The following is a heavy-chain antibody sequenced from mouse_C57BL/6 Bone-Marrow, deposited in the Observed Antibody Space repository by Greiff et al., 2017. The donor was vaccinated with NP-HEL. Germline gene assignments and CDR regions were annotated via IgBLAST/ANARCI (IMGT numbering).Heavy chain of an antibody. CDR3: ARSRLPYYFDY. CDR2: INPGSGGT. D-gene: IGHD3-2*02. CDR1: GYAFTNYL. V-gene: IGHV1-54*01. Sequence: VQLQQSGAELVRPGTSVKVSCKASGYAFTNYLIEWVKQRPGQGLEWIGVINPGSGGTNYNEKFKGKATLTADKSSSTAYMHLSSLTSEDSAVYFCARSRLPYYFDYWGQGTTLTVSS. J-gene: IGHJ2*01.